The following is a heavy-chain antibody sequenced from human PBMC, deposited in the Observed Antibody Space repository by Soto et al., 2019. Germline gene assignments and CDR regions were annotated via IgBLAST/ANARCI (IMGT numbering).Heavy chain of an antibody. CDR1: GFTVSSSY. J-gene: IGHJ4*02. V-gene: IGHV3-66*01. CDR3: ARGPPDALRFYLDY. D-gene: IGHD2-21*02. Sequence: GGSLRLSCAASGFTVSSSYMSWVRQPPGKGLEWVPVIYSGGSTYPADPVKGRFTLPRDNSKHTLYLQMNSLRAEDTAVYYCARGPPDALRFYLDYWGQGALVAVSS. CDR2: IYSGGST.